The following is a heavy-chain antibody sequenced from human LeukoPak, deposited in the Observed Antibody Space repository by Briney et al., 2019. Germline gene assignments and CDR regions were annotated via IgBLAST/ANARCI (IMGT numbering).Heavy chain of an antibody. CDR3: ARQRAAAASFDY. Sequence: SETLSLTCTVSGGSISSSSYYWGWIRQPPGKGLKWIGSIYYSGSTYYNPSLKSRVTISVDTSKNQFSLKLSSVTAADTAVYYCARQRAAAASFDYWGQGTLVTVSS. D-gene: IGHD6-13*01. CDR1: GGSISSSSYY. J-gene: IGHJ4*02. CDR2: IYYSGST. V-gene: IGHV4-39*01.